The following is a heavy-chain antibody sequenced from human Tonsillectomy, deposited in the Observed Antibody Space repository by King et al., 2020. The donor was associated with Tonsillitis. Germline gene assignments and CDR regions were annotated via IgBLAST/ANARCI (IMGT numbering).Heavy chain of an antibody. Sequence: VQLVESGAEVKKPGESLRISCKVSGYSFTNFWISWVRQMPGKGLEWMGWIDPTDSYTKYSPSFQGHLTISVDKTITTAYLHWSSLKASDTAIYYCARHGGVSDRHDKLWGMDVWGQGTTVTVSS. CDR3: ARHGGVSDRHDKLWGMDV. D-gene: IGHD3-16*01. CDR1: GYSFTNFW. J-gene: IGHJ6*02. V-gene: IGHV5-10-1*03. CDR2: IDPTDSYT.